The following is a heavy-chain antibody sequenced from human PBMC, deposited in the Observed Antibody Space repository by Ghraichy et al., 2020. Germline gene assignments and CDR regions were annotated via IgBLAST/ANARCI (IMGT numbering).Heavy chain of an antibody. CDR3: AKDEDTAMVIIYYYYGMDV. V-gene: IGHV3-30*02. CDR1: GFTFSSYG. J-gene: IGHJ6*02. CDR2: IRYDGSNK. Sequence: GGSLRLSCAASGFTFSSYGMHWVRQAPGKGLEWVAFIRYDGSNKYYADSVKGRFTISRDNSKNTLYLQMNSLRAEDTAVYYCAKDEDTAMVIIYYYYGMDVWGQGTTVTVSS. D-gene: IGHD5-18*01.